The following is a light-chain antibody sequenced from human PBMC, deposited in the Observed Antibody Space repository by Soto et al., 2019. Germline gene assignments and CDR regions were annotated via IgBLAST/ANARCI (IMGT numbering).Light chain of an antibody. V-gene: IGKV1-5*01. CDR1: QTISRW. J-gene: IGKJ2*01. CDR2: GAS. CDR3: PQYNTYPYT. Sequence: DIQMTQSPSTLSASIGDRVTITCRASQTISRWLVWFQQKPGKAPNLLIYGASNLESGVPARFSGSGSGTEFTLTISSLQPDDFATYYCPQYNTYPYTCGQGTKLEVK.